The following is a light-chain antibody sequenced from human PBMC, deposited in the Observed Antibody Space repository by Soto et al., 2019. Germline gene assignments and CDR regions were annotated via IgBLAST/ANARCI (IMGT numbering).Light chain of an antibody. CDR1: QSVRSY. Sequence: EIVLTQSPATLSLSPGERATLSYRASQSVRSYLAWYQQKPGQAPRLLIYDASNRATGIPARFSGSGSGTDFTLTISSLEPEDLAVYYCQQRSDWPPYTFGQGTKLEIK. CDR2: DAS. CDR3: QQRSDWPPYT. V-gene: IGKV3-11*01. J-gene: IGKJ2*01.